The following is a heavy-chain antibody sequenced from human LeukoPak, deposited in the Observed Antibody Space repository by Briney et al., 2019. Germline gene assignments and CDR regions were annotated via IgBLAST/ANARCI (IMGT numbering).Heavy chain of an antibody. Sequence: GGSLRLSCAASGFTFSSYWMHWARQAPGEGLVWVSRINSDGSYTGYADSVRGRFTISRDNAKNTLYLQMNSLRAEDTAVYYCARELAVYSSSSVGYWGQGTLVTVSP. CDR3: ARELAVYSSSSVGY. J-gene: IGHJ4*02. CDR1: GFTFSSYW. V-gene: IGHV3-74*01. CDR2: INSDGSYT. D-gene: IGHD6-6*01.